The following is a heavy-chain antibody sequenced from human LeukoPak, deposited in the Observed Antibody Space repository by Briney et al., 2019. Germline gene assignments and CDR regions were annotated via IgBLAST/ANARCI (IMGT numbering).Heavy chain of an antibody. V-gene: IGHV1-2*02. CDR1: GYTFTGYY. Sequence: ASVKVSCKASGYTFTGYYMHWVRQAPGQGLEWMGWINPNSGGTNYAQKLQGRVTMTTDTSTSTAYMELRSLRSDDTAVYYCARDLDTAMVGYYYMDVWGKGTTVTVSS. D-gene: IGHD5-18*01. J-gene: IGHJ6*03. CDR2: INPNSGGT. CDR3: ARDLDTAMVGYYYMDV.